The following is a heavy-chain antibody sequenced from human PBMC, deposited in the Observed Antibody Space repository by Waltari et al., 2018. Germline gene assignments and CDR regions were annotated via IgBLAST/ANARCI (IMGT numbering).Heavy chain of an antibody. CDR1: GYTFTSYG. CDR2: MGVYNGNT. Sequence: QVQLVQSGAEVKKPGASVKGSCKASGYTFTSYGISWARQAPGQGLECMGWMGVYNGNTNYAKKLQGRVTMTTDTSTSTAYMGLRGLGSDDTAVYYCAGVVKQRVPVDPWGQGTLVTVSS. CDR3: AGVVKQRVPVDP. D-gene: IGHD6-6*01. J-gene: IGHJ5*02. V-gene: IGHV1-18*01.